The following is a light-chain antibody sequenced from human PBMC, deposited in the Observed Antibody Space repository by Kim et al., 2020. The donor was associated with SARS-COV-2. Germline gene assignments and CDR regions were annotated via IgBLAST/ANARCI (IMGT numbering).Light chain of an antibody. J-gene: IGKJ4*01. CDR1: QGINNY. V-gene: IGKV1-9*01. CDR2: AAS. CDR3: HQLNSYPFT. Sequence: ASGGNRDTNPVRARQGINNYLAWYQQNPGNAPKVLISAASILQSGVPSKFSGSGSGTDFTLTISSLQPEDFATYYCHQLNSYPFTFGGGTKVDIK.